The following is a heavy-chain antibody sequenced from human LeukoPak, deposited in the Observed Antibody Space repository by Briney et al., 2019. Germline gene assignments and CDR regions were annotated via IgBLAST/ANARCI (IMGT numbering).Heavy chain of an antibody. CDR3: ARHYDSTSFDY. CDR2: IYYSGST. Sequence: SETLSLTCTVSGGSISSSSYYWGWIRQPPGKGLEWIGSIYYSGSTYYNPSLNSRVTISVDTSKNQFSLKLSSVTAADTAVYYCARHYDSTSFDYWGQGTLVTVSS. V-gene: IGHV4-39*01. D-gene: IGHD3-22*01. J-gene: IGHJ4*02. CDR1: GGSISSSSYY.